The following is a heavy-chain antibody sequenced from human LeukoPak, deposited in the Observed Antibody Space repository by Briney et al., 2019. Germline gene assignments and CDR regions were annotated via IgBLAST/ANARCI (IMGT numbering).Heavy chain of an antibody. CDR3: AGGRPTASDY. V-gene: IGHV3-74*01. D-gene: IGHD2-21*02. CDR2: ITDDGSST. J-gene: IGHJ4*02. Sequence: GGSLRLSCAASGFTFSNYWMHWVRQAPGRGLVWVSRITDDGSSTSYADSVKGRFTVSRDNAKNTLYLQMNSLRAEDTAVYYCAGGRPTASDYWGQGTLVTVSS. CDR1: GFTFSNYW.